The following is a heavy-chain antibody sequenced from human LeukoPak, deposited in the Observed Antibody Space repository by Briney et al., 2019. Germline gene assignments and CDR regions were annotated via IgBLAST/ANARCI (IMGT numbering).Heavy chain of an antibody. Sequence: GGSLRLSCADSGFTFSRYWMHWVRQTPGKGLVWVSCISADGSVTRYADSVKGRFTISRDNAKNTLYLQLNSLRAEDTAVYYCARGASSGYRIDYWGQGTLVTVSS. J-gene: IGHJ4*02. D-gene: IGHD3-10*01. CDR2: ISADGSVT. V-gene: IGHV3-74*01. CDR1: GFTFSRYW. CDR3: ARGASSGYRIDY.